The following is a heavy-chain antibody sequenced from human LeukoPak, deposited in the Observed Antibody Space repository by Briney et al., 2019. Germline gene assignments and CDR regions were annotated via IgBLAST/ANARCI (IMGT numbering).Heavy chain of an antibody. CDR3: ARGGITGLLRDYNWFGP. Sequence: SETLSLTCTVSGDSIRSYYWSWIRQPPGKGLEWIGYIYFSGSTNYDPSLKSRVTISVDTSKNQFSLKLSSVTAADTAVYYCARGGITGLLRDYNWFGPWGQGTLVTVSS. V-gene: IGHV4-59*01. J-gene: IGHJ5*02. CDR2: IYFSGST. CDR1: GDSIRSYY. D-gene: IGHD3-3*01.